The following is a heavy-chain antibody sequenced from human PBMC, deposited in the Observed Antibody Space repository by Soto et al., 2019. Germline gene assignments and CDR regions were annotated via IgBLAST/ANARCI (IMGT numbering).Heavy chain of an antibody. J-gene: IGHJ5*02. CDR1: GGSISSYY. CDR3: ARLVAARPSGWFDP. CDR2: IYYSGST. V-gene: IGHV4-59*01. D-gene: IGHD6-6*01. Sequence: SETLSLTCTVSGGSISSYYWSWIRQPPGKGLEWIGYIYYSGSTNYNPSLKSRVTISVDTSKNQFSLKLSSVTAADTAVYYCARLVAARPSGWFDPWGQGTLVTVS.